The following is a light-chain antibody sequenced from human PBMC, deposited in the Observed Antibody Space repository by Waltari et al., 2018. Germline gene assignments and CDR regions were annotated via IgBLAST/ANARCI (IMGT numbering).Light chain of an antibody. CDR3: QQSYS. Sequence: DIQMTQSPSSLSASVGDRVTITCRASQSSSDYLNWYQQKPGKAPKLLIYAASTLQSGVRSRCSGSESGTDFTLTISSLQPEDFATYYCQQSYSFGQGTRLEIK. V-gene: IGKV1-39*01. CDR1: QSSSDY. CDR2: AAS. J-gene: IGKJ5*01.